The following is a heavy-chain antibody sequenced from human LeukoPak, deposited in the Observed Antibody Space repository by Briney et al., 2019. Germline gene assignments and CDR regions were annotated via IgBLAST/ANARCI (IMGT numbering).Heavy chain of an antibody. V-gene: IGHV3-21*01. J-gene: IGHJ4*02. CDR1: GITFSNAW. Sequence: GGSLRLSCAASGITFSNAWMSWVRQAPGKGLEWVSSISTSSTYIYYADSVKGRLTISRDNAKNSLYLQMNSLRAEDTAVYYCARVPSDYWGQGTLVTVSS. CDR3: ARVPSDY. CDR2: ISTSSTYI.